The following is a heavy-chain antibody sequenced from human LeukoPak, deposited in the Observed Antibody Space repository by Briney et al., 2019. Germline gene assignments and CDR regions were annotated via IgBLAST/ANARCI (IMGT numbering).Heavy chain of an antibody. J-gene: IGHJ4*02. CDR2: IIPIFGTA. V-gene: IGHV1-69*05. CDR3: ARGRLKTDYGDYAY. Sequence: SVKVSCKASGGTFSSYAISWVRQAPGQGLEWMGGIIPIFGTANYAQKFQGRVTMTRNTSISTAYMELSSLRSEDTAVYYCARGRLKTDYGDYAYWGQGTLVTVSS. D-gene: IGHD4-17*01. CDR1: GGTFSSYA.